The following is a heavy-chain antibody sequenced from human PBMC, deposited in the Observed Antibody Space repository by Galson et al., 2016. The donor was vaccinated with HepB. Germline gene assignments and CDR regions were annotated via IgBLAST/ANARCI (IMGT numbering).Heavy chain of an antibody. V-gene: IGHV3-48*02. CDR1: GFTFSSYN. CDR2: ISPNGGTT. D-gene: IGHD6-19*01. J-gene: IGHJ4*02. CDR3: ARGLPFHSSGWYFDY. Sequence: SLRLSCAASGFTFSSYNMKWVRQTPGKGLEWVSYISPNGGTTYYAESVKGRFTISRDNARNSLYLQMNNLRDENSAVYYCARGLPFHSSGWYFDYWGQGALVTVSS.